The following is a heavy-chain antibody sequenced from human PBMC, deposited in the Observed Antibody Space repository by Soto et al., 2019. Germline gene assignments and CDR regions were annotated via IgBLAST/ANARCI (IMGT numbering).Heavy chain of an antibody. CDR1: GDSYSISTYS. D-gene: IGHD6-19*01. CDR3: AGMPYTSGLRFDP. J-gene: IGHJ5*02. Sequence: SETLSLTCNMSGDSYSISTYSWSWIRQPPGKALQWIGFIYQSGVTSYDPSLASRVSISLDRSNNQCSLKLKSVTAADTAVYFCAGMPYTSGLRFDPWGPGTLVTVSS. CDR2: IYQSGVT. V-gene: IGHV4-30-2*01.